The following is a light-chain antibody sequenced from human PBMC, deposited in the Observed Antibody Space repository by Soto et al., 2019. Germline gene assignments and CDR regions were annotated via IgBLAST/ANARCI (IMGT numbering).Light chain of an antibody. CDR3: QQFRSYPRA. J-gene: IGKJ4*01. CDR2: DAS. Sequence: EFVLTQSPGTLSLSPGERATLSCRASQTVRNNYLAWYQQKPGQAPRLLIYDASSRATGIPDRFSGGGSGTDCTRTISRLEPEDFAVYYCQQFRSYPRAFGGGTKVDIK. V-gene: IGKV3-20*01. CDR1: QTVRNNY.